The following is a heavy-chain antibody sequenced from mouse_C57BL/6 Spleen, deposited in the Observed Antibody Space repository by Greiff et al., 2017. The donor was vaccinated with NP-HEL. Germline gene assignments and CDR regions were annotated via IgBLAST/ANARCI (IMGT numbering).Heavy chain of an antibody. Sequence: EVKVVESGEGLVKPGGSLKLSCAASGFTFSSYAMSWVRQTPEKRLEWVAYISSGGDYIYYADTVKGRFTISRDNARNTLYLQMSSLKSEDTAMYYCTREGIYYDYPYYFDYWGQGTTLTVSS. V-gene: IGHV5-9-1*02. CDR2: ISSGGDYI. CDR3: TREGIYYDYPYYFDY. J-gene: IGHJ2*01. CDR1: GFTFSSYA. D-gene: IGHD2-4*01.